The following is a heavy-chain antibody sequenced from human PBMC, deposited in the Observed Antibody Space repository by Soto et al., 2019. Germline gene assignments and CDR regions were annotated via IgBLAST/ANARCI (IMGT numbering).Heavy chain of an antibody. J-gene: IGHJ6*02. CDR3: ARYGGSGWSGSYYGMDV. Sequence: ASVKVSCKASGGTFSSYAISWVRQAPGQGLEWMGGIIPIFGTANYAQKFQGRVTITADKSTSTAYMELSSLRSEDTAVYYCARYGGSGWSGSYYGMDVWGQGTTVTVSS. D-gene: IGHD6-19*01. CDR2: IIPIFGTA. CDR1: GGTFSSYA. V-gene: IGHV1-69*06.